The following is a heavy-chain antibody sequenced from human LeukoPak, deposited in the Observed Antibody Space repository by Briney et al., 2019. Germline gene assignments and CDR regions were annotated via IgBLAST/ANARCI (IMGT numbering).Heavy chain of an antibody. Sequence: GGSLRLSCAASGFTFSSYSMNWVRQAPGKGLEWVSSISSSSSYIYYADSVKGRFTISRDNAKNSLHLQMNSLRAEDTAVYYCARPDRIAAAGTSSAFDIWGQGTMVTVSS. V-gene: IGHV3-21*01. CDR1: GFTFSSYS. J-gene: IGHJ3*02. CDR2: ISSSSSYI. D-gene: IGHD6-13*01. CDR3: ARPDRIAAAGTSSAFDI.